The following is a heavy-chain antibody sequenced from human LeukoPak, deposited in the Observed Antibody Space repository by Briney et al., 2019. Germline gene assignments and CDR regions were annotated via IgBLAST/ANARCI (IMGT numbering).Heavy chain of an antibody. V-gene: IGHV4-59*01. CDR2: IYYSGST. CDR3: ARSGYCSSTSCQIAGWFDP. J-gene: IGHJ5*02. CDR1: GGSISSYY. Sequence: PPETLSLTCTVSGGSISSYYWSWIRQPPGKGLEWIGYIYYSGSTNYNPSLKSRVTISVDTSKNQFSLKLSSVTAADTAVYYCARSGYCSSTSCQIAGWFDPWGQGTLVTVSS. D-gene: IGHD2-2*01.